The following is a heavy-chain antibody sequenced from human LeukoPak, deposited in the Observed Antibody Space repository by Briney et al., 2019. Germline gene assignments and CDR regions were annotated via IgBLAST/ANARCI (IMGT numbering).Heavy chain of an antibody. CDR3: AKFRSRDTLAAFDI. D-gene: IGHD2-2*02. CDR2: IKQDGSEK. CDR1: GFTFSRYW. J-gene: IGHJ3*02. Sequence: GGSLRLSCAASGFTFSRYWMSWVRQAPGKGLEWVANIKQDGSEKYYVDSVKGRFTISRDNSKNTLYLQMNSLRAEDTAVYYCAKFRSRDTLAAFDIWGQGTMVTVSS. V-gene: IGHV3-7*03.